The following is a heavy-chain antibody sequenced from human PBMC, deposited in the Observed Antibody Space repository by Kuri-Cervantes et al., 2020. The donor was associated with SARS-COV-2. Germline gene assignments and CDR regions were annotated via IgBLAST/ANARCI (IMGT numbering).Heavy chain of an antibody. CDR2: IVVGSGNT. V-gene: IGHV1-58*01. J-gene: IGHJ4*02. CDR3: AAAATTVTPEN. CDR1: GFTFTSSA. Sequence: SVKVSCKASGFTFTSSAVQWVRQTRGQRLEWIGWIVVGSGNTNYAQKFQERVTITRDMSPSTAYMELSSLRSEDTAVYYCAAAATTVTPENWGQGTLVTVSS. D-gene: IGHD4-17*01.